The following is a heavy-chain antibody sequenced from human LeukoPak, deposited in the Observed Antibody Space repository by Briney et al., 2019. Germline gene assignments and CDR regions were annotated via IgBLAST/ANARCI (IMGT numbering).Heavy chain of an antibody. Sequence: PSGTLSLTCAVSGGSISSSNWWSWVRQPPGQGLEGIGEIYHSGSTNYNPSLKSRVTISVDKSKNQFSLKLSSVTAADTAVYYCARTSYCSGGSCYSTPFDYWGQGTLVTVSS. CDR1: GGSISSSNW. CDR3: ARTSYCSGGSCYSTPFDY. CDR2: IYHSGST. J-gene: IGHJ4*02. V-gene: IGHV4-4*02. D-gene: IGHD2-15*01.